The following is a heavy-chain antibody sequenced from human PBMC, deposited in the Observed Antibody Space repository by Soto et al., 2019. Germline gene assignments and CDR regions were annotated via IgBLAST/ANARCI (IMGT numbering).Heavy chain of an antibody. D-gene: IGHD2-15*01. CDR1: GFTFSNTA. CDR2: ISASGDST. Sequence: LRLSCAASGFTFSNTALGWVRQAPGKGLAWVSAISASGDSTYYADSVKGRFTISKDISKNTLYLQMNSLRPDDTAVYYCATLVVVAATYNWFDPWGQGTLVTVSS. J-gene: IGHJ5*02. V-gene: IGHV3-23*01. CDR3: ATLVVVAATYNWFDP.